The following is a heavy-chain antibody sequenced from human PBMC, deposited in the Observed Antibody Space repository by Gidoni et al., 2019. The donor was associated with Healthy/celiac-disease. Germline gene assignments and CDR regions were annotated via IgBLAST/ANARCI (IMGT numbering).Heavy chain of an antibody. CDR2: ISWNSGSI. D-gene: IGHD3-10*01. V-gene: IGHV3-9*01. CDR3: AKDEVVRGVIDAGGNFDY. CDR1: GFTLDDSA. Sequence: EVQLVESGGGLVQPGRSLRLSCAASGFTLDDSAMHWVRQGPGKGLGWVSGISWNSGSIGYADSVKGRFTISRDNAKNSLYLQMNSLRAEDTALYYCAKDEVVRGVIDAGGNFDYWGQGTLVTVSS. J-gene: IGHJ4*02.